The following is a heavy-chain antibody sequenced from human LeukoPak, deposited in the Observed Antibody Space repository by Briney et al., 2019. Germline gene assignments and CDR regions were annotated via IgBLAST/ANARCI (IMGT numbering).Heavy chain of an antibody. Sequence: GGSLRLSCAASRFTFSSYGMHWVRQAPGKGLEWVAFIRYDGSNKYYADSVKGRFTISRDNSKNTPYLQMNSLRAEDTAVYYCAKDAPEIAWGQGTLVTVSS. CDR3: AKDAPEIA. CDR1: RFTFSSYG. CDR2: IRYDGSNK. J-gene: IGHJ5*02. V-gene: IGHV3-30*02. D-gene: IGHD3-22*01.